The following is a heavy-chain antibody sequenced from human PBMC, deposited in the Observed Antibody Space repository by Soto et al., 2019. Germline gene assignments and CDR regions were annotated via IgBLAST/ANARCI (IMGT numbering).Heavy chain of an antibody. CDR1: GFTFSSYG. J-gene: IGHJ4*02. CDR2: ISYDGSNK. V-gene: IGHV3-30*03. D-gene: IGHD2-8*01. CDR3: AREMVYATDY. Sequence: GGSLRLSCAASGFTFSSYGMHWVRQAPGKGLEWVAVISYDGSNKYYADSVKGRFTISRDNSKNTLYLQMNSLRAEDTAVYYCAREMVYATDYWGQGTLVTVS.